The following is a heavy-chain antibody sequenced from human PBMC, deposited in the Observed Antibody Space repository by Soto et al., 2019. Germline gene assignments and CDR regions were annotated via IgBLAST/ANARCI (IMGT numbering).Heavy chain of an antibody. CDR1: GGSFSGYY. CDR2: INHSGST. CDR3: AAVVVVAATPLDYFDY. J-gene: IGHJ4*02. Sequence: QVQLQQWGAGLLKPSETLSLTCAVYGGSFSGYYWSWIRQPPGKGLEWIGEINHSGSTNYNPSLNSRVTISVDTSKNQFSLKLSSVTAADTAVYYCAAVVVVAATPLDYFDYWGQGTLVTVSS. V-gene: IGHV4-34*01. D-gene: IGHD2-15*01.